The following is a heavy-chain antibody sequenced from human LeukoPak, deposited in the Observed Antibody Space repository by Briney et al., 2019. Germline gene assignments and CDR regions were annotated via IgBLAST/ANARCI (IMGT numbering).Heavy chain of an antibody. CDR1: GFTFSSYA. V-gene: IGHV3-64*01. Sequence: GGSLRLSCAASGFTFSSYAMHWVRQAPGKGLEYVSAISSNGGSTYYANSVKGRFTISRDNSKNTLYLQMGSLRAEDMAVYYCARGPAYCSGGSCYETHYYFDYWGQGTLVPVSS. D-gene: IGHD2-15*01. J-gene: IGHJ4*02. CDR2: ISSNGGST. CDR3: ARGPAYCSGGSCYETHYYFDY.